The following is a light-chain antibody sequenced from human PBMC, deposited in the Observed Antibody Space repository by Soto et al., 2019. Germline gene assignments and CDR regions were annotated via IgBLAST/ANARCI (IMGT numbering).Light chain of an antibody. CDR3: QDYGTSAPWT. CDR2: RGS. Sequence: EVVLTQSPGTLSLSPGERATLSCRASQNIRGNELAWYQQKPGQAPRLLIYRGSSRATGIPDRFTGRGSGTEFTLTISRLEPEDFAVYYCQDYGTSAPWTFGQGTKVVIK. J-gene: IGKJ1*01. CDR1: QNIRGNE. V-gene: IGKV3-20*01.